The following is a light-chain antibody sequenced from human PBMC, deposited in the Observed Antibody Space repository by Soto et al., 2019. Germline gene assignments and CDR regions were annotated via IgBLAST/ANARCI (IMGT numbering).Light chain of an antibody. J-gene: IGKJ1*01. Sequence: DIQMTQSPSTLSASVGDRVTITCRASQTISNWFACYQQKPGNAPQLLIYDASNLQIGVPSRFSGSGSGTEFTLNISRLQPDDFAADYCQQYGTFSPWTFGRGTKVEIK. CDR2: DAS. CDR3: QQYGTFSPWT. V-gene: IGKV1-5*01. CDR1: QTISNW.